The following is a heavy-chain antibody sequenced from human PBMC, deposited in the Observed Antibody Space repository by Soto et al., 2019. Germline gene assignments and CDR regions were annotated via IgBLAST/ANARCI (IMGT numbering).Heavy chain of an antibody. D-gene: IGHD6-13*01. J-gene: IGHJ4*02. CDR1: GFSFSDYF. V-gene: IGHV1-46*01. Sequence: GASVKVSCKASGFSFSDYFMHWVRQAPGQGLEWMGIINPSGDSRNYAQKFQGRVTMTEDTSTDTAYMELSSLRSEDTAVYYCAQSIAAAGRGFDYCGQGTLVTVSS. CDR3: AQSIAAAGRGFDY. CDR2: INPSGDSR.